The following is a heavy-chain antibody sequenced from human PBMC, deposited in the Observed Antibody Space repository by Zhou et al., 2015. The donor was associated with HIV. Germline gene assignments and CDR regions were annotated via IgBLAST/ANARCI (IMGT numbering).Heavy chain of an antibody. CDR1: GGTFSSYA. CDR3: ARGSRNSHPLGYCSSTSCYSFYYYMDV. CDR2: IIPIFGTA. V-gene: IGHV1-69*01. D-gene: IGHD2-2*01. Sequence: QVQLVQSGAEVKKPGSSVKVSCKASGGTFSSYAISWVRQAPGQGLEWMGGIIPIFGTANYAQKFQGRVTITADESTSTAYMELSSLRSEDTAVYYCARGSRNSHPLGYCSSTSCYSFYYYMDVWGKGTTVTVSS. J-gene: IGHJ6*03.